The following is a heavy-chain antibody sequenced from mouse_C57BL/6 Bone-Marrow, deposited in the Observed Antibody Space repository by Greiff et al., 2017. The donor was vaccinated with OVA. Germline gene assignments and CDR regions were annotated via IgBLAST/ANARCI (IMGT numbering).Heavy chain of an antibody. D-gene: IGHD1-1*01. J-gene: IGHJ2*01. V-gene: IGHV1-47*01. CDR2: FHPYNDDT. CDR3: ARRHYGSSYFYFDY. Sequence: VKLQESGAELVKPGASVKMSCKASGYTFTTYPIEWMKQNHGKSLEWIGNFHPYNDDTKYNEKFKGKATLTVEKSSSTVYLELSRLTSDDSAVYYCARRHYGSSYFYFDYWGQGTTLTVSS. CDR1: GYTFTTYP.